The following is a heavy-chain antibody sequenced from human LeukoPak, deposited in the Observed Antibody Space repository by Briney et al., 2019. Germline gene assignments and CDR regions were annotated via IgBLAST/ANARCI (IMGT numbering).Heavy chain of an antibody. CDR3: ARGGLSYYGSGSYYNVGVYSRLDP. CDR1: GFTFSDYY. Sequence: PGGSLRLSCAASGFTFSDYYWSWIRQPPGKGLEWIGEINHSGSTNYNPSLKSRVTISVDTSKNQFSLKLSSVTAAGTAVYYCARGGLSYYGSGSYYNVGVYSRLDPWGREPWSPSPQ. J-gene: IGHJ5*02. CDR2: INHSGST. D-gene: IGHD3-10*01. V-gene: IGHV4-34*01.